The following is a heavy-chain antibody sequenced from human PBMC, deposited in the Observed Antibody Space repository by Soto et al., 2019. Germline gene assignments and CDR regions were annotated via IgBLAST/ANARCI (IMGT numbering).Heavy chain of an antibody. D-gene: IGHD3-9*01. CDR2: IYGNDDK. V-gene: IGHV2-5*01. CDR1: GFSLSTGGGG. J-gene: IGHJ6*02. CDR3: GVYNVLTGYHGNGMDV. Sequence: SGPTLVNPTQPLPLTCTFSGFSLSTGGGGVGWIRQTPGKAPEWLSLIYGNDDKRYSLSLNSRLTITKDTSKNQVVLTMSNMDPVDTATYYCGVYNVLTGYHGNGMDVWGQGTTVTVSS.